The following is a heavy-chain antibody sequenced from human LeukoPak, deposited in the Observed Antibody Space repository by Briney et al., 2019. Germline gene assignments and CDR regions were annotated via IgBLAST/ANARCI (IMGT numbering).Heavy chain of an antibody. D-gene: IGHD1-26*01. CDR1: GLSFRSYA. V-gene: IGHV3-23*01. Sequence: GGSLRLSCAASGLSFRSYAMSWVRQAPGKGLEWVSSVSESGDRTYYADSVMGRFIISRDNSRKTFHLQMDSLRADDTAIYYCAKGKVNHLGALDYWGQGTLVTVSS. CDR2: VSESGDRT. CDR3: AKGKVNHLGALDY. J-gene: IGHJ4*02.